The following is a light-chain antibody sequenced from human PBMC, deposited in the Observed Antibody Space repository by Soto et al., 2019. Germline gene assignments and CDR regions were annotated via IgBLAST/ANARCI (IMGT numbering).Light chain of an antibody. V-gene: IGKV3-20*01. CDR3: HQYSSSPSYT. CDR1: QSASSSY. CDR2: GAS. Sequence: EIVLTQSPGTLSLSPGERATLSCRASQSASSSYLAWYQQKPGQAPRLLIYGASSRATGIPDRFSGSGSGTDFTLTISRLEPEDFAVYYCHQYSSSPSYTFGQGTKLEIK. J-gene: IGKJ2*01.